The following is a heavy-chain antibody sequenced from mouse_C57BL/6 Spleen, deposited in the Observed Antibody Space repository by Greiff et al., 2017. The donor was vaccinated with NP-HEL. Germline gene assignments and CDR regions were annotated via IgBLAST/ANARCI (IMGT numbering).Heavy chain of an antibody. CDR2: INYDGSST. CDR1: GFTFSDYY. D-gene: IGHD6-1*01. Sequence: EVKLMESEGGLVQPGRSMKLSCTASGFTFSDYYMAWVRQVPEKGLEWVANINYDGSSTYYLDSLKSRFIISRDNAKNILYLQMSSLKSEDTATYYCARVRELQAFDYWGQGTTLTVSS. CDR3: ARVRELQAFDY. J-gene: IGHJ2*01. V-gene: IGHV5-16*01.